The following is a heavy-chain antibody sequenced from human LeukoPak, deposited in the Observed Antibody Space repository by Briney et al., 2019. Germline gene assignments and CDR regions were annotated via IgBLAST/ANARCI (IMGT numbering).Heavy chain of an antibody. CDR3: VLCYSSGWYYYFDY. V-gene: IGHV3-30*02. CDR2: IRYDGSNK. D-gene: IGHD6-19*01. CDR1: GFTFSSYG. Sequence: GGSLRLSCAASGFTFSSYGMHWVREAPGKGLEWVAFIRYDGSNKYYADSVKGRFTISRDNSKNTLYLQMNSLRAEDTAVYYCVLCYSSGWYYYFDYWGQGTLVTVSS. J-gene: IGHJ4*02.